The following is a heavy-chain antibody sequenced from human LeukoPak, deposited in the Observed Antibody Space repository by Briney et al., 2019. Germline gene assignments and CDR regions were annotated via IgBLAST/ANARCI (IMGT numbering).Heavy chain of an antibody. CDR2: LNGDGSST. D-gene: IGHD3-9*01. Sequence: GSLRLSCAASGFTFSSYWMHWVRQVPGRGLVWVSRLNGDGSSTSYADSVKGRFTISRDNAKNSLYLQMNSLRAEDTAVYYCARDYFDCLDYWGQGTLVTVSS. V-gene: IGHV3-74*01. CDR1: GFTFSSYW. CDR3: ARDYFDCLDY. J-gene: IGHJ4*02.